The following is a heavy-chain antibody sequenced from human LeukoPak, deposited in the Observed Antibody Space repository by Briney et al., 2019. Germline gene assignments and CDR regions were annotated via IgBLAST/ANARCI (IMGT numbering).Heavy chain of an antibody. CDR3: ARSGYSSSWYLGY. Sequence: PSETLSLTCTVSGGSISSYYWSWIRQPPGKGLEWIGYIYYSGSTYYKPSLKSRVTMSVDTSKNQFSLKLSSVTAADTAVYYCARSGYSSSWYLGYWGQGTLVTVSS. V-gene: IGHV4-59*12. CDR1: GGSISSYY. J-gene: IGHJ4*02. CDR2: IYYSGST. D-gene: IGHD6-13*01.